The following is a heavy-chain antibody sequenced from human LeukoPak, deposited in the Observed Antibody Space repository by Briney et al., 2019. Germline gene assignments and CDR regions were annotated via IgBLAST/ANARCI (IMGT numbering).Heavy chain of an antibody. Sequence: GALRLSCAASGFTFNSYEMNWVRQAPGKGLEWVSYISSSGSTIYYADSVKGRFTISRDNSKNTLYLQMNSLRAEDTAVYYCATGVATIEDYWGQGTLVTVSS. CDR3: ATGVATIEDY. D-gene: IGHD5-12*01. V-gene: IGHV3-48*03. CDR2: ISSSGSTI. CDR1: GFTFNSYE. J-gene: IGHJ4*02.